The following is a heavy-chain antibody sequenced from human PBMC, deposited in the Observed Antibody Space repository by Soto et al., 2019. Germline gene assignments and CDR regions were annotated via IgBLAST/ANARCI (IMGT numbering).Heavy chain of an antibody. CDR2: ISGSGGST. V-gene: IGHV3-23*01. CDR1: GFTFSSYA. Sequence: GGSLRLSCAASGFTFSSYAMSWVRQAPGKGLEWVSAISGSGGSTYYADSVKGRFTISRDNSKNTLYLQMNSLRAEDTAVYYCAKCDTLPNSSSWYLAEYFQHWGQGTLVTVSS. D-gene: IGHD6-13*01. CDR3: AKCDTLPNSSSWYLAEYFQH. J-gene: IGHJ1*01.